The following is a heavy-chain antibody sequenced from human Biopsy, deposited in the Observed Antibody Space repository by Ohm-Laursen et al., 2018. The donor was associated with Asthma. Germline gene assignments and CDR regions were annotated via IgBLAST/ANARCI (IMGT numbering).Heavy chain of an antibody. CDR2: ISWNSGSI. J-gene: IGHJ4*02. CDR1: GFTFDDYA. CDR3: AKGEWELLEANFDY. Sequence: SLRLSCAASGFTFDDYAMHWVRQASGKGLEWVSGISWNSGSIGYADSVKGRFTISRDNAKNSLYLQMNSLRAEDTALYYCAKGEWELLEANFDYWGQGTLVTVSS. V-gene: IGHV3-9*01. D-gene: IGHD1-26*01.